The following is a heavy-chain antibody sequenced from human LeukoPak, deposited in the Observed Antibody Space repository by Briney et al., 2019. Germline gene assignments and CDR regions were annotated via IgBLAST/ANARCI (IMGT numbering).Heavy chain of an antibody. V-gene: IGHV4-38-2*01. CDR2: IYHSGST. J-gene: IGHJ6*03. CDR1: GYFISSGYN. D-gene: IGHD4-17*01. CDR3: ARHPEGHTVTSIYYYYYMDV. Sequence: PSETLSLTCAVSGYFISSGYNWGWIRQPPGKGLEWIGSIYHSGSTYYNPSLKSRVTISVDTSKNQFSLQLSSVTAADTDVYSVARHPEGHTVTSIYYYYYMDVWGKGTTVTVSS.